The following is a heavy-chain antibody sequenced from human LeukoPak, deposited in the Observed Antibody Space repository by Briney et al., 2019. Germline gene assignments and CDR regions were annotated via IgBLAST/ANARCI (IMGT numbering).Heavy chain of an antibody. CDR3: PTDPYAEVDY. V-gene: IGHV1-18*01. Sequence: ASVKVSCKASGYTFTSYGISWVRQAPGRGLEWMGWISAYNGNTNYAQKLQGRVTMTTDTSTSTAYMELRSLRSDDTAVYYCPTDPYAEVDYWGQGTLVTVSS. CDR2: ISAYNGNT. J-gene: IGHJ4*02. CDR1: GYTFTSYG.